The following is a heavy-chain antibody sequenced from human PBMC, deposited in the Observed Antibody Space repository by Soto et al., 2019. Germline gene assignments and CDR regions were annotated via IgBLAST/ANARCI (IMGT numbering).Heavy chain of an antibody. CDR3: AKDLSPLYCSGDVCRSGSY. CDR1: GFTFSNYA. V-gene: IGHV3-23*01. J-gene: IGHJ4*02. D-gene: IGHD2-15*01. CDR2: ISADGRGT. Sequence: GGSLRLSCASSGFTFSNYAMSWVRQAPGKGLEWISVISADGRGTFYADSVKGRFSISRDNSRYTVYLQMDSLRAEDSATYYCAKDLSPLYCSGDVCRSGSYWGLGTLVTVSS.